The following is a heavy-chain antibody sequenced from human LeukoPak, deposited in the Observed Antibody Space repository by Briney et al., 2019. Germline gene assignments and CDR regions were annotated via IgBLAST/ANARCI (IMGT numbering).Heavy chain of an antibody. D-gene: IGHD4-17*01. CDR2: ISASGDST. CDR1: GFTFSSYA. J-gene: IGHJ4*02. V-gene: IGHV3-23*01. Sequence: GGSLRLSCAASGFTFSSYAMSWVRQAPGKGLEWVSAISASGDSTYFADSVKGRFTISRDNSKNTLYLQMNSLRAEDTAVYYCARDYYGDRFDYWGQGTLVTVSS. CDR3: ARDYYGDRFDY.